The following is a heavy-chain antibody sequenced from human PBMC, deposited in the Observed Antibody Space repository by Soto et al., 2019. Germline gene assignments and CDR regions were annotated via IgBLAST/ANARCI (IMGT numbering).Heavy chain of an antibody. D-gene: IGHD3-22*01. CDR3: STRAYDTNGYYRFDP. J-gene: IGHJ5*01. CDR1: GGSFSGHS. CDR2: INHSGRV. V-gene: IGHV4-34*01. Sequence: KSSETLSLTGAVYGGSFSGHSCTWIRQSPGEGLEWIGDINHSGRVNYSPSLKSRVTISLDTSKNQFSLTLSAVTAADTAMYYCSTRAYDTNGYYRFDPLGQGTLVTVSS.